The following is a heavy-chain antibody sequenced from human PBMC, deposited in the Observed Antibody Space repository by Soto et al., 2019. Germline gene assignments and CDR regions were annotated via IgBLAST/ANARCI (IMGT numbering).Heavy chain of an antibody. V-gene: IGHV1-46*01. D-gene: IGHD2-2*01. CDR1: GYTFTSYY. Sequence: ASVKVSCKASGYTFTSYYMHWVRQAPGQGLEWMGIISPSGGSTSYAQKFQGRVTMTRDTSTSTVYMELSSLRSEDTAVYYCAREKAGPAYYYYGMYVWRQGTTVTVSS. J-gene: IGHJ6*02. CDR3: AREKAGPAYYYYGMYV. CDR2: ISPSGGST.